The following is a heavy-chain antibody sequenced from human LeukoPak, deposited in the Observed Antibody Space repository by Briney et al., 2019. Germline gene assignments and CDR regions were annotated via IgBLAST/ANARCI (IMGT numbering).Heavy chain of an antibody. D-gene: IGHD6-19*01. J-gene: IGHJ4*02. V-gene: IGHV3-74*01. CDR3: GRGQVGYSSG. Sequence: PGGSLRLSCAASGFTFSSYAMSWVRQAPGKGLVWVSRINSDGSSTIYADSVKGRFTISRDNAKNTLYLQMNSLRAEDTAVYYCGRGQVGYSSGWGQGTLVTVSS. CDR1: GFTFSSYA. CDR2: INSDGSST.